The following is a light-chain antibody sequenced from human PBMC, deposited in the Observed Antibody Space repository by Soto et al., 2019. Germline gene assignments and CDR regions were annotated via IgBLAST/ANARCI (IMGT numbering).Light chain of an antibody. CDR2: DVS. V-gene: IGLV2-11*01. J-gene: IGLJ1*01. CDR3: CSYAGSYTLGV. Sequence: QSALTQPRSVSGSPGQSVTISCTGTSSDVGGYNYVSWYQQHPGKAPKLMNYDVSERPSGVPDRFTGSKSGNTASLTISGLQAEDEADYYCCSYAGSYTLGVFGTGTKVTVL. CDR1: SSDVGGYNY.